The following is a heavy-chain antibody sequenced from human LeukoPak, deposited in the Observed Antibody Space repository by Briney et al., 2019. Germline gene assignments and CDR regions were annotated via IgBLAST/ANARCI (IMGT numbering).Heavy chain of an antibody. J-gene: IGHJ4*02. Sequence: GGSLRLSCAASGFTFSNYWMSWVRQAPGKGLEWVANIKQDGSEQYYVDSVKGRFTSSRDNAKNSLYLQMNSLRAEDTAVYYCARAYSGSWDYWGQGTLVSVSS. V-gene: IGHV3-7*01. CDR3: ARAYSGSWDY. CDR1: GFTFSNYW. D-gene: IGHD6-13*01. CDR2: IKQDGSEQ.